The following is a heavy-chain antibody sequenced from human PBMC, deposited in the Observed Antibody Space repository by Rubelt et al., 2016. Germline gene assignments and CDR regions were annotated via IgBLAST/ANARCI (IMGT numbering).Heavy chain of an antibody. Sequence: LEWVSAISGSGGSTYYAASVKGRFTISRDNSKNTLYLQMNSLRAEDTAVYYCAKDGAAAGNPYYYYYYYMDVWGKGTTVTVSS. V-gene: IGHV3-23*01. CDR3: AKDGAAAGNPYYYYYYYMDV. J-gene: IGHJ6*03. CDR2: ISGSGGST. D-gene: IGHD6-13*01.